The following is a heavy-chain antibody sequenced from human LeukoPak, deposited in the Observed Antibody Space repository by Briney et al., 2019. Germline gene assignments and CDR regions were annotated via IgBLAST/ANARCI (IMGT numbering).Heavy chain of an antibody. J-gene: IGHJ3*02. D-gene: IGHD3-3*01. CDR3: ARRGYDFWSGYGHAFDI. Sequence: SETLSLTCAVYGGSFSGYYWSWIRQPPGKGLEWIGEINHSGSTNYNPSLKSRVTISVATSKNQFSLKLSSVTAADTAVYYCARRGYDFWSGYGHAFDIWGQGTMVTVSS. CDR1: GGSFSGYY. V-gene: IGHV4-34*01. CDR2: INHSGST.